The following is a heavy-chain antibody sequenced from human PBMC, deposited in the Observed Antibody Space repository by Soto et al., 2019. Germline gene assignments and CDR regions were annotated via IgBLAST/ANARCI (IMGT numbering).Heavy chain of an antibody. CDR1: GGTFSRNP. CDR3: ARVQLLPNPAADF. Sequence: QVQLVQSGAEVKKPGSSVKVSCKASGGTFSRNPIGWVRQAPGQGLEWMGGIIPYLGTSNYAQKFQGRFTMTAHESTTTAYMELKNLRSDDTAVYFCARVQLLPNPAADFWGQGTLVTVSS. D-gene: IGHD2-21*01. CDR2: IIPYLGTS. V-gene: IGHV1-69*01. J-gene: IGHJ4*02.